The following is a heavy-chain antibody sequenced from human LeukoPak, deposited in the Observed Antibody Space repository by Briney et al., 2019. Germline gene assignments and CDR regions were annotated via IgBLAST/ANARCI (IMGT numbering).Heavy chain of an antibody. J-gene: IGHJ5*02. D-gene: IGHD3-22*01. CDR3: ARQYDSSGYYYYWFDP. V-gene: IGHV1-18*01. CDR1: GYTFTSYG. Sequence: VASVKVSCKASGYTFTSYGISWVRQAPGQGLEWMGWIIAYNGNTNYAQKLQGRVTMTTDTSTSTAYMELRSLRSDDTAVYYCARQYDSSGYYYYWFDPWGQGTLVTVSS. CDR2: IIAYNGNT.